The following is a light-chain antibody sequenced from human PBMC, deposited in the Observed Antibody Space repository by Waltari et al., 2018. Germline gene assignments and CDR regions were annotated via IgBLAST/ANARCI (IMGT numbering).Light chain of an antibody. V-gene: IGKV1-39*01. CDR2: AAS. CDR1: QTVSNY. J-gene: IGKJ1*01. Sequence: DIQMTQSPPSLSASVGDRVTICCRASQTVSNYLNWFQQKSGKAPKRLIYAASTLQGGVPPRFTGSGAGTDFTLTITSLQPEDFATYYCQQSYSLPPTFGQGTKVEVK. CDR3: QQSYSLPPT.